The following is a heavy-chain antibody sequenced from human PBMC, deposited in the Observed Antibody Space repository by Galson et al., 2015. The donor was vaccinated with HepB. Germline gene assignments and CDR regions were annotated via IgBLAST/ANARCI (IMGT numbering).Heavy chain of an antibody. D-gene: IGHD3-10*01. CDR3: ARVYAGNYYGSGSYYNAEDYYHYGMDV. CDR1: GYTFTSYG. V-gene: IGHV1-18*04. J-gene: IGHJ6*02. CDR2: ISAYNGNT. Sequence: SVKVSCKASGYTFTSYGISWVRQAPGQGLEWMGWISAYNGNTNYAQKLQGRVTMTTDTSTSTAYMELRSLRSDDTAVYYCARVYAGNYYGSGSYYNAEDYYHYGMDVWGQGTTVTVSS.